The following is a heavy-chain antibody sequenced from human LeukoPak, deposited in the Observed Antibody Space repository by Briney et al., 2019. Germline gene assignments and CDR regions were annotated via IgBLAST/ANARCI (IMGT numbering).Heavy chain of an antibody. J-gene: IGHJ3*02. CDR2: IRSKAYGGTT. D-gene: IGHD3-22*01. V-gene: IGHV3-49*03. CDR1: GFTFGDYA. Sequence: PGGSLRLSCTASGFTFGDYAMSWFRQAPGKGLEWVGSIRSKAYGGTTEYAASVKGRFTISRDDSKSIAYLQMNSLKIEDTAVYYCTTTLQYYYDTSGPFPDAFDIWGQGTMVTVSS. CDR3: TTTLQYYYDTSGPFPDAFDI.